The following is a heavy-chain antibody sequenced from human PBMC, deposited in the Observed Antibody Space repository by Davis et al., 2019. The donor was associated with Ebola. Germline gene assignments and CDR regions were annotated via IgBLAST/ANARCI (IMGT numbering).Heavy chain of an antibody. D-gene: IGHD4-17*01. Sequence: GESLKISCAASGFTFSSYGMHWVRQVPGKGLEWVAVIWYDGSNKYYADSVKGRFTISRDNSKNTLYLQMNSLRAEDTALYYCARVDENGDTDYWGQGTLVTVSS. CDR2: IWYDGSNK. CDR3: ARVDENGDTDY. J-gene: IGHJ4*02. CDR1: GFTFSSYG. V-gene: IGHV3-33*01.